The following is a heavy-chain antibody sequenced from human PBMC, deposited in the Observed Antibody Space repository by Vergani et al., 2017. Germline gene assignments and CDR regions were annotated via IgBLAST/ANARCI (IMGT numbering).Heavy chain of an antibody. CDR1: GGSISSYY. J-gene: IGHJ4*02. CDR3: ARAGRSIYPGNFDY. Sequence: QVQLQESGPGLVKPSQTLSLTCTVSGGSISSYYWSWIRQPPGKGLEWIGYIYYSGRTNYNPSLKSRVTISVDTSKNQFSLKLGSVTAADTAVYYCARAGRSIYPGNFDYWGQGTLVTVSS. D-gene: IGHD6-13*01. CDR2: IYYSGRT. V-gene: IGHV4-59*01.